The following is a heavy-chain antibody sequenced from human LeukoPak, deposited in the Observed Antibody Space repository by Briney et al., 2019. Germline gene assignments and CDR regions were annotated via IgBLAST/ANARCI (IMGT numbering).Heavy chain of an antibody. CDR3: ARDSRYYDFWSGYPPPDY. CDR2: ISSSGSTI. Sequence: GGSLRLSCAASGFTFSDYYMSWVRQAPGKGLEWVSYISSSGSTIYYADSVKGRFTISRDNAKNSLYLQMNSLRAEDTAVYYCARDSRYYDFWSGYPPPDYWGQGTLVTVSS. D-gene: IGHD3-3*01. V-gene: IGHV3-11*04. J-gene: IGHJ4*02. CDR1: GFTFSDYY.